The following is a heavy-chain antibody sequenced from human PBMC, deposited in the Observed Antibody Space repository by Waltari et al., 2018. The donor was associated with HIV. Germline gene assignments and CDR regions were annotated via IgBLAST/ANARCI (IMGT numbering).Heavy chain of an antibody. D-gene: IGHD5-18*01. CDR3: VTSGYNFVEFGHRLDF. CDR1: GFKFELHG. J-gene: IGHJ4*02. V-gene: IGHV3-23*01. Sequence: EVHFLGSGGGFVRPGGSIGIRCLALGFKFELHGLSWVRQAPGKGWEWVSSISRSASATYYADSVKGRATISRDNSMDMLSLHINSLAVDDAAVYHCVTSGYNFVEFGHRLDFWGRGILVTVS. CDR2: ISRSASAT.